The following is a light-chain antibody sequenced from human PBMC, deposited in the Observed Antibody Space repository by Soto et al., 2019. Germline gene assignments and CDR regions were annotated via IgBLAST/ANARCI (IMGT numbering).Light chain of an antibody. CDR2: RNN. CDR1: SSNIGRNY. V-gene: IGLV1-47*01. Sequence: QSVLSQPPSASGTPGQRVTISCSGSSSNIGRNYVYWYQQVPGTAPKLLIFRNNQRPSGVPDRFSGSKSGTSASLAISGLRSEDEADYFCAAWDYSLSGCGVFGGGTKLTVL. CDR3: AAWDYSLSGCGV. J-gene: IGLJ3*02.